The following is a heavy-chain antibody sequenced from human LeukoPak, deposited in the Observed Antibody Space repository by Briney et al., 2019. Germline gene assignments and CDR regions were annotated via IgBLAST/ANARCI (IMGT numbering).Heavy chain of an antibody. Sequence: ASVKVSCKASGYTFTSYDINWVRQATGQGLEWMGWMNPNSGNTGYAQKFQGRVTMTRNTSISTAYMELSSLRSEDTAVYYCAILRPERYCSSTSCYEVDYWGQGTLVTVSS. CDR3: AILRPERYCSSTSCYEVDY. V-gene: IGHV1-8*01. D-gene: IGHD2-2*01. J-gene: IGHJ4*02. CDR2: MNPNSGNT. CDR1: GYTFTSYD.